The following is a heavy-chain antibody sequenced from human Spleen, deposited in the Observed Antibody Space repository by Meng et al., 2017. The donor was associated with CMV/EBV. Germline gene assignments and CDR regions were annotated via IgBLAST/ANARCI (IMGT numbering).Heavy chain of an antibody. CDR2: LYRRGDT. CDR3: AKDADNYYGLDV. V-gene: IGHV3-66*03. CDR1: GFIVSSTY. Sequence: SCKASGFIVSSTYVHWVRQAPGKGLEWVSVLYRRGDTYYADSVKGRFTISRDSSKNILYLQMTSLRAEDTAVYYCAKDADNYYGLDVCGQGTTVTVSS. J-gene: IGHJ6*02.